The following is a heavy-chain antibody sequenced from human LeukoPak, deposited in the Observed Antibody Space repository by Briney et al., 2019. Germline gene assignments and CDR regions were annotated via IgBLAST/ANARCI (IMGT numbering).Heavy chain of an antibody. CDR3: AKDLLAFGEL. D-gene: IGHD3-10*01. V-gene: IGHV3-30*18. CDR2: ISYDGSNK. J-gene: IGHJ4*02. CDR1: GFTFSSYG. Sequence: GRSLRLSCAASGFTFSSYGMHWVRQAPGKGLEWVAVISYDGSNKYYADSVKGRFTISRDNSKNTLYLQMNSLRAEDTAVYYCAKDLLAFGELWRQGTLVTVSS.